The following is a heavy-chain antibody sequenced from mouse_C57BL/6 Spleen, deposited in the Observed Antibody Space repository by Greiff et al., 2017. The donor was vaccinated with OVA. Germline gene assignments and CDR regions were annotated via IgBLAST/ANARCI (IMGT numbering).Heavy chain of an antibody. V-gene: IGHV5-17*01. Sequence: EVQLVESGGGLVKPGGSLKLSCAASGFTFSDYGMHWVRRAPEKGLEWVAYISSGSSTIYYADTVKGRFTISRDNAKNTLFLQMTSLRSEDTAMYYCARGRADYFDYWGQGTTLTVSS. CDR1: GFTFSDYG. J-gene: IGHJ2*01. CDR2: ISSGSSTI. D-gene: IGHD3-3*01. CDR3: ARGRADYFDY.